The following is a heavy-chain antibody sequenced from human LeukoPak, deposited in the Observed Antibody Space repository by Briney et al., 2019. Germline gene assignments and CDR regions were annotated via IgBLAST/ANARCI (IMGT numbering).Heavy chain of an antibody. J-gene: IGHJ3*02. CDR1: GGTFSSYA. V-gene: IGHV1-69*01. CDR2: IIPIFGTA. CDR3: ARDVVVVAAPSGAFDT. Sequence: ASVKVSCKASGGTFSSYAISWVRQAPGQGLEWMGGIIPIFGTANYAQKFQGRVTITADESTSTAYMELSSLRSEDTAVYYCARDVVVVAAPSGAFDTWGQGTMVTVSS. D-gene: IGHD2-15*01.